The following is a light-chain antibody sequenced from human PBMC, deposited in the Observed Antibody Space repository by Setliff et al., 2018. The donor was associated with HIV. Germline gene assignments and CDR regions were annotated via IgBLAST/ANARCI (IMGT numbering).Light chain of an antibody. Sequence: QSVLTQPPSVSGAPGQRVTISRTGTSSNIGAGYVVHWYQQLPGTAPKVLDHGNPDRAPGVPDRFSTSKSGASVSLAITGLQAEDEGDYYCQSFDNSLNGYVFGTGTKVTVL. CDR2: GNP. CDR3: QSFDNSLNGYV. J-gene: IGLJ1*01. CDR1: SSNIGAGYV. V-gene: IGLV1-40*01.